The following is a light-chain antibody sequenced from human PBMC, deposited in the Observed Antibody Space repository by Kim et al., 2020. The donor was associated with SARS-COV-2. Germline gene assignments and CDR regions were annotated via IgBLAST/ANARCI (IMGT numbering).Light chain of an antibody. J-gene: IGKJ4*01. CDR2: WAS. V-gene: IGKV4-1*01. CDR1: QSLLSSSNNRNY. CDR3: QQYFDAPLT. Sequence: RATINCKSSQSLLSSSNNRNYISWYQRKPGQPPKLLISWASTRASGVSDRFSGSGSGTDFTLTISSLQAEDVAVYYCQQYFDAPLTFGGGTKLEI.